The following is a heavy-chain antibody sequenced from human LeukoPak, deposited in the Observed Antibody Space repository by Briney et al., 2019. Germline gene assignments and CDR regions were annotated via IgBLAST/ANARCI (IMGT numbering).Heavy chain of an antibody. D-gene: IGHD3-10*01. J-gene: IGHJ2*01. CDR3: ARDAGTGNNWYFDL. V-gene: IGHV1-18*01. Sequence: GASVKVSCKASGYTFTSYGISWVRQAPGQGLEWMRWISAYNGNTNYAQKLQGRVTMTTDTSTSTAYMELRSLRSDDTAVYYCARDAGTGNNWYFDLWGRGTLVTVSS. CDR1: GYTFTSYG. CDR2: ISAYNGNT.